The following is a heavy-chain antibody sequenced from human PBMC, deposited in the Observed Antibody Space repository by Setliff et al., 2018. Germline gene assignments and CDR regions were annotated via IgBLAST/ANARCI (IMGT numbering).Heavy chain of an antibody. CDR2: MSPNSGNT. J-gene: IGHJ5*02. Sequence: EASVKVSCKASGYTFTSYDINWVRQATGQGLEWMGWMSPNSGNTGYAQKFQGRVTMTRNTSISTAYMELSSLRSEDTAVYYCARAELLWFGGFDPWGQGTLVTVSS. CDR1: GYTFTSYD. D-gene: IGHD3-10*01. CDR3: ARAELLWFGGFDP. V-gene: IGHV1-8*02.